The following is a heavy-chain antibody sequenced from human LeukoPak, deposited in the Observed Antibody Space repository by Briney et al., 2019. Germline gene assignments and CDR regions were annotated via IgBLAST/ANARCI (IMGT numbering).Heavy chain of an antibody. Sequence: GGSLRLSCAASGFTFSSYAMSWVRQAPGKGLEWVSAISGSGGSTYYADSVKGRFTISRDNSKNTLYLQMNSLRAEDTAVYYCAKAGPYSSGWAEYFQHWGQGTLVTVSS. V-gene: IGHV3-23*01. CDR1: GFTFSSYA. CDR2: ISGSGGST. D-gene: IGHD6-19*01. J-gene: IGHJ1*01. CDR3: AKAGPYSSGWAEYFQH.